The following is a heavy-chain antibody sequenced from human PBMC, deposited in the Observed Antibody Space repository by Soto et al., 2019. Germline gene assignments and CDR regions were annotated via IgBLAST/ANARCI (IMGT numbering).Heavy chain of an antibody. J-gene: IGHJ4*02. CDR3: VRGNTGYGNFDY. V-gene: IGHV3-15*05. D-gene: IGHD5-12*01. Sequence: GGSLILSCAVSGLPFNYAWFSWVRQAPGKGLEWVGRVKSRPHGGTTDYGAFVKGRFTISRDDAKSTLYLQMNSLRAEGTAVYYCVRGNTGYGNFDYWGQGTPVTVSS. CDR2: VKSRPHGGTT. CDR1: GLPFNYAW.